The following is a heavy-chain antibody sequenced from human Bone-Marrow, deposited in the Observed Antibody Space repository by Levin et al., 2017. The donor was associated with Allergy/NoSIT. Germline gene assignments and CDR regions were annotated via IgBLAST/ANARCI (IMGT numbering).Heavy chain of an antibody. CDR2: VSMDGNKK. CDR3: AKGSSTSWYFDS. V-gene: IGHV3-30*18. CDR1: GFTLSSYA. D-gene: IGHD2-2*01. Sequence: GGSLRLSCAASGFTLSSYAMHWVRQGPGKGLEWVAVVSMDGNKKHFADSVKGRFTISRDNSKNTLSLQMNSLRPEDTSVYYCAKGSSTSWYFDSWGQGTLVTVSS. J-gene: IGHJ4*02.